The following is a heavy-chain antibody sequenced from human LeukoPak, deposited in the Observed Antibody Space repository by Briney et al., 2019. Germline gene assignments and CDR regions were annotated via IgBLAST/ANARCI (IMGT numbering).Heavy chain of an antibody. Sequence: GGSLRLSCAASGFTFDDYTMHWVRQAPGKGLEWVSLISWDGGSTYYADSVKGRFTISRDNSKNSLYLQMNSLRTEDTALHYCAKDISSGYDYGAFDYWGQGTLVTVSS. D-gene: IGHD5-12*01. CDR1: GFTFDDYT. V-gene: IGHV3-43*01. CDR2: ISWDGGST. J-gene: IGHJ4*02. CDR3: AKDISSGYDYGAFDY.